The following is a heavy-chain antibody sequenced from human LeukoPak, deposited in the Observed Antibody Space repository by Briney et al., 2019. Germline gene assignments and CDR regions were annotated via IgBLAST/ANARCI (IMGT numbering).Heavy chain of an antibody. CDR3: ARGYGSGSNWFDP. Sequence: SETLSLTCTVSGGSISTCYWSWIRQPAGKDLEWIGHIYSSGSTNYNPSLKSRVTMSVDTSKNQLSLKLNSVTAADTAVYYCARGYGSGSNWFDPWGQGTLVIVSS. V-gene: IGHV4-4*07. D-gene: IGHD3-10*01. CDR1: GGSISTCY. J-gene: IGHJ5*02. CDR2: IYSSGST.